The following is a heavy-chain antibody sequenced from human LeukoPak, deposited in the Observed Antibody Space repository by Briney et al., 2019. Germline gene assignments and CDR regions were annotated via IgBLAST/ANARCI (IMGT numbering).Heavy chain of an antibody. CDR2: ISYDGSNK. J-gene: IGHJ4*02. V-gene: IGHV3-30*03. D-gene: IGHD5/OR15-5a*01. CDR1: GFTFSTYG. Sequence: GGSLRLSCAASGFTFSTYGMHWVRRAPGKGLEWVVVISYDGSNKFYADPVRGRFTISRDNSKNTMYLQMSGLRPEDTAVYYCASVYIYFDYWGQGTLVTVSS. CDR3: ASVYIYFDY.